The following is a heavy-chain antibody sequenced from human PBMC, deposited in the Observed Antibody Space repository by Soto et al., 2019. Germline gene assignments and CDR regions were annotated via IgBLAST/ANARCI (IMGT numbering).Heavy chain of an antibody. V-gene: IGHV5-10-1*01. D-gene: IGHD3-22*01. J-gene: IGHJ4*02. Sequence: PGESLKISCKGSGYSFTSYWISWVRQMPGKGLEWMGRIDPSDSYTNYSPSFQGHVTISADKSISTAYLQWSSLKASDTAMYYCARVDYYDSSGVPPVAYWGQGTLVTVSS. CDR2: IDPSDSYT. CDR1: GYSFTSYW. CDR3: ARVDYYDSSGVPPVAY.